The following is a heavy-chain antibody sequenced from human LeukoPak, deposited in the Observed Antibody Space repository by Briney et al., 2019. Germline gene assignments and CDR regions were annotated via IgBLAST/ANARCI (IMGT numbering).Heavy chain of an antibody. D-gene: IGHD3-9*01. V-gene: IGHV1-2*02. CDR1: GYTFTGYY. Sequence: ASVKVSCKASGYTFTGYYMHWVRQAPGQGLEWMGWINPNSGGTNYAQKFQGRVTMTTDTSTSTAYMELRSLRSDDTAVYYCARDVLLRYFDWLSFYMDVWGKGTTVTISS. CDR3: ARDVLLRYFDWLSFYMDV. J-gene: IGHJ6*03. CDR2: INPNSGGT.